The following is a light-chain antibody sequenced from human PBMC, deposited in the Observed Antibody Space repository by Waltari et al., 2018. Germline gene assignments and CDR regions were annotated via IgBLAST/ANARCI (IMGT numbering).Light chain of an antibody. CDR1: QDISNY. CDR2: DAS. Sequence: DIQMTQSPSSLSASVGDRVTITCQARQDISNYVNWFQQKPGRAPTLLIFDASTLESGVPSMFSGRGAGTHSTFAIYSLQPEDIATYYCQQYDHLPLTFGGGTKVEIK. CDR3: QQYDHLPLT. V-gene: IGKV1-33*01. J-gene: IGKJ4*01.